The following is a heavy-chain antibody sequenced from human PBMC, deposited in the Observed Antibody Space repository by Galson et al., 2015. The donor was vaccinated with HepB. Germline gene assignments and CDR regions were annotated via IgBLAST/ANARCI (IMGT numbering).Heavy chain of an antibody. J-gene: IGHJ4*02. D-gene: IGHD3-22*01. Sequence: CAISGDSVSRKSTAWNWIRQSPSRGLEWLGRTYYRSQWYNDYAVSVESRTRVNSDTSKNQFSLHLNSVTPDDTAIYYCARQDYCYDSNCQGGGFDYWGQGTLVTVSS. CDR1: GDSVSRKSTA. CDR2: TYYRSQWYN. CDR3: ARQDYCYDSNCQGGGFDY. V-gene: IGHV6-1*01.